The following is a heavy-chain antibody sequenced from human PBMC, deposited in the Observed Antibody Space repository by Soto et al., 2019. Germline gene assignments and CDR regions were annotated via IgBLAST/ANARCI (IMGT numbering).Heavy chain of an antibody. CDR2: IKSQGDGGTR. J-gene: IGHJ6*02. V-gene: IGHV3-15*01. CDR3: TTDLQAYCDGTTCYAGTYYYDDMDV. CDR1: GFSFRNAW. Sequence: LRLSCAASGFSFRNAWMSWVRQAPGKGLEWVGHIKSQGDGGTRDYAAPVKGRFTISRDGSKNTLFLQMNSLKNEDTAVYFCTTDLQAYCDGTTCYAGTYYYDDMDVWGQGTTVTVSS. D-gene: IGHD2-2*01.